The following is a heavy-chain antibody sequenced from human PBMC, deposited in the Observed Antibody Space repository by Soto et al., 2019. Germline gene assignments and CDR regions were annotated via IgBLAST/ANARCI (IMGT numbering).Heavy chain of an antibody. CDR2: IYYSGST. CDR1: GGSVSSGSYY. CDR3: ARDARTYCGGDCYPSTYYYYGMDV. V-gene: IGHV4-61*01. D-gene: IGHD2-21*02. J-gene: IGHJ6*02. Sequence: QVQLQESGPGLVKPSETLSLTCTVSGGSVSSGSYYWSWIRQPPGKGLEWIGYIYYSGSTNYNPSLKSRVTISVDTSKNQFSLKLSSVTAADTAVYYCARDARTYCGGDCYPSTYYYYGMDVWGQGTTVTVSS.